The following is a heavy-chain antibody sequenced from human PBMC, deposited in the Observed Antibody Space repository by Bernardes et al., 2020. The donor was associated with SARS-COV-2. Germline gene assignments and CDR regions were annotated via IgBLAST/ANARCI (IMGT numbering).Heavy chain of an antibody. Sequence: GGSLRLSRAASGFTVSANYMNWVRQAPGKGLEWVSVIYSGGGTYYADSVKGRFTISRDNSKNTLYLQMNSLRAEDTAVYYCARAPVAGNYYGMDVWGQGTTVTVSS. CDR1: GFTVSANY. CDR2: IYSGGGT. J-gene: IGHJ6*02. V-gene: IGHV3-53*01. D-gene: IGHD6-13*01. CDR3: ARAPVAGNYYGMDV.